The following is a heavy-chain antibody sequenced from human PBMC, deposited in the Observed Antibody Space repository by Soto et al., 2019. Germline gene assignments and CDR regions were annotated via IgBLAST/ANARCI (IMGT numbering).Heavy chain of an antibody. V-gene: IGHV1-69*13. Sequence: SVKVSCKASGGTFSSYAISWVRQAPGQGLEWMGGIIPIFGTANYAQKFQGRVTITADESTSTAYMELSSLRSEDTAVYYCAVGGDCSGGSCYPYDAFDIWGQGTMVTVSS. CDR1: GGTFSSYA. J-gene: IGHJ3*02. CDR3: AVGGDCSGGSCYPYDAFDI. D-gene: IGHD2-15*01. CDR2: IIPIFGTA.